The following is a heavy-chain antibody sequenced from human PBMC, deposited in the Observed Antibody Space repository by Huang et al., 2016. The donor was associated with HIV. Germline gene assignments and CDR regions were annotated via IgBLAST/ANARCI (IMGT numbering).Heavy chain of an antibody. CDR3: ARNSENYMDV. CDR1: GLTFSKFA. D-gene: IGHD1-26*01. Sequence: QVLLVESGGGVVQPGRSLRVSCAASGLTFSKFALNWVRQAPGKGLEWVAVNSYDGSVKDYADAVKGRFTISREKSKRQLYLQMNSLRVDDTALYYCARNSENYMDVWGKGTTVTVS. J-gene: IGHJ6*03. V-gene: IGHV3-30-3*01. CDR2: NSYDGSVK.